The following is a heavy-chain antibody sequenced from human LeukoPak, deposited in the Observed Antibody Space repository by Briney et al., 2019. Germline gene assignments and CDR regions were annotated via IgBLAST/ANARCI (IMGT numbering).Heavy chain of an antibody. Sequence: GASVKVSCKASGYTFTSNGISWVRQAPGQGLEWMGWISAYNGNTNYAQKLQGRVTMTTDTSTSTAYMELRSLRSDDTAVYYCARVPRGVLGYCSSTSCYTAWFDPWGQGTLVTVSS. V-gene: IGHV1-18*01. CDR3: ARVPRGVLGYCSSTSCYTAWFDP. CDR1: GYTFTSNG. J-gene: IGHJ5*02. D-gene: IGHD2-2*02. CDR2: ISAYNGNT.